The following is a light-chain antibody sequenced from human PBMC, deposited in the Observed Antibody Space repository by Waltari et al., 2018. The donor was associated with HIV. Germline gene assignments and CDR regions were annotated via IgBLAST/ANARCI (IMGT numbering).Light chain of an antibody. Sequence: QSELTQPASVSGTPGQTVTFSCSGGRSNIGSNTVNWYRQFPGAAPKLLIYRNNQRPAGVPDRFSGSKSGTSASLAISGLQSGDEADYYCAAWDDSLNVYLFGPGTKATVL. CDR3: AAWDDSLNVYL. CDR2: RNN. V-gene: IGLV1-44*01. J-gene: IGLJ1*01. CDR1: RSNIGSNT.